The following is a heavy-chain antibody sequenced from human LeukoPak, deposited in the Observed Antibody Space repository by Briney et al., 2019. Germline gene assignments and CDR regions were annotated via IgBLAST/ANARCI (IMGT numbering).Heavy chain of an antibody. V-gene: IGHV3-7*03. CDR3: ARKTVVGSYFDY. Sequence: PGGSLRLSCAVSGFTFSSYWMSWVGQAPGKGLEWVANIKQDGSDKYYVDSVKGRLTISRDNAKNSLYLQINSLRAEDTAVYYCARKTVVGSYFDYWGQGTPVTVSS. CDR2: IKQDGSDK. J-gene: IGHJ4*02. D-gene: IGHD4-23*01. CDR1: GFTFSSYW.